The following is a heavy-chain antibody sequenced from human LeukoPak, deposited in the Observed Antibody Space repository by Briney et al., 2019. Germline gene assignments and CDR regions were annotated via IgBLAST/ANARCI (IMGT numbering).Heavy chain of an antibody. CDR2: IYASGST. V-gene: IGHV4-4*07. CDR3: ARGQSGWHGLDFDY. D-gene: IGHD6-19*01. J-gene: IGHJ4*02. Sequence: PSETLSLTCTVSGGSISSYYWSWIRQPAGKGLEWIGRIYASGSTNYNPSLKSRVTMSVDTSKNQFSLKLSSVTAADTAVYYCARGQSGWHGLDFDYWGQGTLVTVSS. CDR1: GGSISSYY.